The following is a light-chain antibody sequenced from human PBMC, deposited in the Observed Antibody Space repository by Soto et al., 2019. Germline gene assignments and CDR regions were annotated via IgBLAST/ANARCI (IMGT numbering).Light chain of an antibody. CDR1: SSDVGGYNY. J-gene: IGLJ1*01. Sequence: QSVLNQPASVSGSPGQSITISCTGTSSDVGGYNYVSWYQQHPGKAPKLMIYEVSYRPSEVSDRFSGSKSGNTASLTISGLQAEDEADYYCCSYTSSITYVFGTGTKVTVL. CDR2: EVS. V-gene: IGLV2-14*01. CDR3: CSYTSSITYV.